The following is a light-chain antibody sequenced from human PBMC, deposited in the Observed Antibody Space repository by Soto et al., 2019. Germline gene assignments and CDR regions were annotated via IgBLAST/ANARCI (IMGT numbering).Light chain of an antibody. Sequence: QSVLTQPTSASGTPGQRVTISCSGSSFNIGSNTVNWYQQLPGTAPKLLIYSSNQRPSGVPDRFSGSKSGTSASLAISGLQSEDEADYYCAAWDDSLNGHVVFGGGTKLTVL. V-gene: IGLV1-44*01. CDR2: SSN. CDR1: SFNIGSNT. J-gene: IGLJ2*01. CDR3: AAWDDSLNGHVV.